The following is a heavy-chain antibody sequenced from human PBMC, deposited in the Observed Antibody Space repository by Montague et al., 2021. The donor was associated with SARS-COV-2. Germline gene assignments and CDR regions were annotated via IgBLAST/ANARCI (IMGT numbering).Heavy chain of an antibody. Sequence: SLRLSCAASGFTFSNYWMSWVCQAPGKGLEWVANIQQDGSKKYYVDSVKGRFTISRDNTKKSLYLQMNSLRAEDTAVYCARDLSGSQYLYYFDYWGQGTLVTVSS. CDR2: IQQDGSKK. D-gene: IGHD3-3*01. J-gene: IGHJ4*02. CDR3: ARDLSGSQYLYYFDY. CDR1: GFTFSNYW. V-gene: IGHV3-7*01.